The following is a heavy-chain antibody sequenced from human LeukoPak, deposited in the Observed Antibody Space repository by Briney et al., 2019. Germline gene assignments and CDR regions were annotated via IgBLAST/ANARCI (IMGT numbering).Heavy chain of an antibody. D-gene: IGHD4-17*01. Sequence: PGGSLRLSCAASGFTVSTNYMFWVRQAPGKGLEWVSVIVINGSTYYADSVKGRFTISRDNSKNTVYLQINSLRAEDTAVYYCARYGDYVGYWGQGTLVTVSS. CDR2: IVINGST. J-gene: IGHJ4*02. V-gene: IGHV3-53*01. CDR1: GFTVSTNY. CDR3: ARYGDYVGY.